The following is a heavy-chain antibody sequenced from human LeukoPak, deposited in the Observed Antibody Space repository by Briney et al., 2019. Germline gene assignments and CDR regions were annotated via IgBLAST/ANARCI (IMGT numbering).Heavy chain of an antibody. CDR1: GFTFSDYY. V-gene: IGHV3-11*01. J-gene: IGHJ4*02. CDR3: ARDRLGEYDHSGYYDK. Sequence: GGSLRLSCAASGFTFSDYYMSWLRQAPGKGLEWVAYICDSGRTVYYAGSVKGRFTISRDNAKNSVYLQMNNLRAEDTAVYYCARDRLGEYDHSGYYDKWGQGTLVTVSS. CDR2: ICDSGRTV. D-gene: IGHD3-22*01.